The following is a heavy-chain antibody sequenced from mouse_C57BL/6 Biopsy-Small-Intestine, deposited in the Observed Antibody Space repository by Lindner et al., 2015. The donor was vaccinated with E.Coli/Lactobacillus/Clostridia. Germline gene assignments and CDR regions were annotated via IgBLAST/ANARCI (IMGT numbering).Heavy chain of an antibody. J-gene: IGHJ4*01. V-gene: IGHV1-39*01. Sequence: VQLQESGAELAKPGASVKISCKASDYSFTDYNMNWVKQSNGKSLEWIGVIDPKYGTTLSNQKFKDKATLTVDKSSSTAYMQLNSLTSEDSAVYYCASRGFYAMDYWGQGTSVTVSS. D-gene: IGHD3-1*01. CDR3: ASRGFYAMDY. CDR2: IDPKYGTT. CDR1: DYSFTDYN.